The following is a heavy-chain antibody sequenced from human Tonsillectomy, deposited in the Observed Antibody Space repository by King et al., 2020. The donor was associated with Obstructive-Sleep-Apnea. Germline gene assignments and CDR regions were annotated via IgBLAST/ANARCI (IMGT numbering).Heavy chain of an antibody. J-gene: IGHJ6*02. D-gene: IGHD7-27*01. V-gene: IGHV2-70*11. CDR2: IDWDDDK. CDR3: ARMRVQNGLGGMDV. Sequence: VTLKESGPALVKPTQTLTLTCTFSGFSLSTSGMCVSWIRQPPGKALEWLARIDWDDDKYYGTSLRTRLTISKDTSKNQVVLTMTNMDLVDTATYYCARMRVQNGLGGMDVWGQGTTVTVSS. CDR1: GFSLSTSGMC.